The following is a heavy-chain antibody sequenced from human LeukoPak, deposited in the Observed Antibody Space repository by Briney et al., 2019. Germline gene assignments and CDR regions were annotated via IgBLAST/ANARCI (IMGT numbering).Heavy chain of an antibody. CDR2: ISSGSSTI. Sequence: GGSLRLCCAVSGSIFSGSSMNWVRQAPGKGPEWLSYISSGSSTIHYADSVKGRFTISRDNARNSLYLQMNSLRDEDTAVYYCARDYGYSSSLDYWGQGTLVTVSS. V-gene: IGHV3-48*02. J-gene: IGHJ4*02. CDR1: GSIFSGSS. D-gene: IGHD6-13*01. CDR3: ARDYGYSSSLDY.